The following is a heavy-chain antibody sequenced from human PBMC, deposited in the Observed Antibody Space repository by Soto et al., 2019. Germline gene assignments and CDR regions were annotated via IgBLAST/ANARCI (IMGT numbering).Heavy chain of an antibody. V-gene: IGHV4-34*01. D-gene: IGHD4-17*01. J-gene: IGHJ1*01. Sequence: LSLTCAVYGGSFSGYYWGWIRQPPGKGLEWIGEINHSGSTNYNPSLKSRVTISVDTSKNQFSLELSSVTAADTAVYYCARASNYYGDSEYFQHWGQGTLVTVSS. CDR3: ARASNYYGDSEYFQH. CDR1: GGSFSGYY. CDR2: INHSGST.